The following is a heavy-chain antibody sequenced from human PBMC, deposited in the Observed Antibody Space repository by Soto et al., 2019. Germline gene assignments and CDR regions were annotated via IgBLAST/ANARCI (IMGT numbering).Heavy chain of an antibody. Sequence: EVQLLESGGGLVQPGGSLRLSCAASGFTFNTYDMSWVRQAPGTGLEWVSSIATTDETTFYADSVRGRFTISRDNSKNTLFLQINTLRADDTVIYYCVRHWGRWGHGTLVTVSS. CDR3: VRHWGR. V-gene: IGHV3-23*01. J-gene: IGHJ4*01. D-gene: IGHD3-16*01. CDR1: GFTFNTYD. CDR2: IATTDETT.